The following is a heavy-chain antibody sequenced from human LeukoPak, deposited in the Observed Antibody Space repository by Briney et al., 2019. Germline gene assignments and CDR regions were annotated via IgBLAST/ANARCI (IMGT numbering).Heavy chain of an antibody. V-gene: IGHV4-39*07. CDR3: ARVGAAMVMDY. J-gene: IGHJ4*02. CDR1: GGSISSSSYY. CDR2: IYYSGST. Sequence: PSETLSLTCTVSGGSISSSSYYWGWIRQPPGKGLEWIGSIYYSGSTNYNPSLKSRVTISVDTSKNQFSLKLSSVTAADTAVYYCARVGAAMVMDYWGQGTLVTVSS. D-gene: IGHD5-18*01.